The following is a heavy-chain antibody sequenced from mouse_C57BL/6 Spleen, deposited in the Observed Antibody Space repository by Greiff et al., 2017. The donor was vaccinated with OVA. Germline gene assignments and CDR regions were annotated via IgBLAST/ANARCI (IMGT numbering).Heavy chain of an antibody. CDR1: GYTFTGYW. V-gene: IGHV1-9*01. Sequence: QVQLQQSGAELMKPGASVKLSCKATGYTFTGYWIEWVKQRPGHGLEWIGEILPGSGSTNYNEKFKGKATFTADPSSNTAYMQLSSLTTGDSAIYYCAGEGTINYGRSYAYAMDYWGQGTSVTVSS. CDR3: AGEGTINYGRSYAYAMDY. J-gene: IGHJ4*01. CDR2: ILPGSGST. D-gene: IGHD1-1*01.